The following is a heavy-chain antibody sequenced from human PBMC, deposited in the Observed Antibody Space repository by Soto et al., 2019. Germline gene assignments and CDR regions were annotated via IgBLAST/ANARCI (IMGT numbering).Heavy chain of an antibody. J-gene: IGHJ4*02. CDR2: IIPILGTA. CDR1: GGTFSSYA. Sequence: QVLLVQSGAEVKKPGSSVKVSCKASGGTFSSYAISWVRQAPGPGLEWMGGIIPILGTANYAQKFQGRVTITADQSTSTAYMELSSMRSEETAVYYCARTREQWLVLLFDYWGQGTLVTVAS. CDR3: ARTREQWLVLLFDY. D-gene: IGHD6-19*01. V-gene: IGHV1-69*01.